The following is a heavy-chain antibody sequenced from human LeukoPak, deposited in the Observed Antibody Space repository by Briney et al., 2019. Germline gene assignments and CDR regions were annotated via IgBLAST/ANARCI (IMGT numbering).Heavy chain of an antibody. V-gene: IGHV4-61*02. Sequence: SQTLSLTCTVSGGSISSGSYYWSWIRQPAGKGLEWIGRIYTSGSTNYNPSLKSRVTISVDTSKNQFSLKLGSVTAADTAVYYCARAPWYYGAGVEAWGQGTLATVSS. CDR2: IYTSGST. CDR1: GGSISSGSYY. CDR3: ARAPWYYGAGVEA. D-gene: IGHD3-10*01. J-gene: IGHJ5*02.